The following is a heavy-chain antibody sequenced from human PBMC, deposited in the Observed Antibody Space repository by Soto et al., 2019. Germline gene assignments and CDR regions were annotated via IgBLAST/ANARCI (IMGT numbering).Heavy chain of an antibody. CDR3: ASRDPGTSADY. V-gene: IGHV4-4*02. Sequence: VQLQESGPGLVKPSGTLSLTCAVSGGSFTSNNWWTWVRQPPGQGLEWIGEIYRTGRTNYNPSLKSRVTISLDKSENQFSLKVTSLTAADTAVYYCASRDPGTSADYWGQGTLVTVSS. CDR1: GGSFTSNNW. J-gene: IGHJ4*02. CDR2: IYRTGRT. D-gene: IGHD1-7*01.